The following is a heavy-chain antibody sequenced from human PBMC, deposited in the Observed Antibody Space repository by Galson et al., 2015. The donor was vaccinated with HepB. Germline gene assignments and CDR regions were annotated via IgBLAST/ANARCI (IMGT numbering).Heavy chain of an antibody. D-gene: IGHD6-25*01. CDR1: GFTFSSYG. J-gene: IGHJ4*02. CDR3: AKKAPGSGYTFIDY. CDR2: ISFDGSNK. Sequence: SLRLSCAASGFTFSSYGMYWVRQAPGKGLEWMAYISFDGSNKNYADSVKGRFTISRDNSKNTLYLQINSLTAEDTALYYCAKKAPGSGYTFIDYWGQGTLVSVSS. V-gene: IGHV3-30*18.